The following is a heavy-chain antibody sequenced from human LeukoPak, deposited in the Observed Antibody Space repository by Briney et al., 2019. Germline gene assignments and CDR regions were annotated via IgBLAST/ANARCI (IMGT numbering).Heavy chain of an antibody. V-gene: IGHV3-23*01. D-gene: IGHD5-24*01. CDR2: ISGSGGST. CDR1: GFTFSGYV. CDR3: ARKGRRDGYNRFDY. Sequence: GGSLRLSCAASGFTFSGYVMTWVRQPPGKGLQWVADISGSGGSTYYADSVKGRFSISRDNSKNTLYLQLDSLRAEDTAVYYCARKGRRDGYNRFDYWGQGTLVTVSS. J-gene: IGHJ4*02.